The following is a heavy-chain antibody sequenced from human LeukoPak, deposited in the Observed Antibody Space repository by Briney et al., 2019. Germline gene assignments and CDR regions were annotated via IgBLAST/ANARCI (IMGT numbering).Heavy chain of an antibody. D-gene: IGHD3-22*01. Sequence: ASETLSLTCAVYGGSFSGYYWSWVRQAPGKGLEWVSAISGSGGSTYYADSVKGRFTISRDNSKNTLYLQMNSLRAEGTAVYYCAKNIYPYYYDSSGYHDYWGQGTLVTVSP. V-gene: IGHV3-23*01. CDR3: AKNIYPYYYDSSGYHDY. CDR1: GGSFSGYY. J-gene: IGHJ4*02. CDR2: ISGSGGST.